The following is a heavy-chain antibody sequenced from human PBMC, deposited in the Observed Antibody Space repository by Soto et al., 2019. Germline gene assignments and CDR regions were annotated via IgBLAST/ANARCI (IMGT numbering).Heavy chain of an antibody. CDR1: GFTFSSYG. CDR2: ISYDGSNK. Sequence: QVQLVESGGGVVQPGRSLRLSCAASGFTFSSYGMHWVRQAPGKGLEWVAVISYDGSNKYYTDSVKDRFTISRDNSKNTLYLQMNSLRAEDTAVYYCAKEVRQWLVNWFDPWGQGTLVTVSS. D-gene: IGHD6-19*01. CDR3: AKEVRQWLVNWFDP. J-gene: IGHJ5*02. V-gene: IGHV3-30*18.